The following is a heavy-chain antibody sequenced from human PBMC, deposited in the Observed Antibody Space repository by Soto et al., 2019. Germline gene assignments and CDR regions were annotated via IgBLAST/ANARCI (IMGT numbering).Heavy chain of an antibody. V-gene: IGHV3-30-3*01. D-gene: IGHD6-19*01. J-gene: IGHJ4*02. CDR2: ISSDGSHK. CDR1: GFTFSSHA. Sequence: QVQVVESGGGVVQPGRSLRLSCAASGFTFSSHAMHWVRQAPGKGLEWVAVISSDGSHKYYADSVKGRITISRDNSKNTLDLQVNSLRAEDTALYYCARQPRGGQWLPDYWGQGTLVTVSS. CDR3: ARQPRGGQWLPDY.